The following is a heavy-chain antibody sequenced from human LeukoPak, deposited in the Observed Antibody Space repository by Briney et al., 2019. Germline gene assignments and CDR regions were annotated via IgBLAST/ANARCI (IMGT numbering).Heavy chain of an antibody. V-gene: IGHV4-31*03. CDR1: GVSISSGGYY. Sequence: PSQTLSLTCTVSGVSISSGGYYWSWIRQHPGKGLEWIGYIYYSGSTYYNPSLKSRVTISVDTSKNQFSLKLSSVTAADTAVYYCARVGGYYYDSSGYYYDYWGQGTLVTVSS. D-gene: IGHD3-22*01. J-gene: IGHJ4*02. CDR3: ARVGGYYYDSSGYYYDY. CDR2: IYYSGST.